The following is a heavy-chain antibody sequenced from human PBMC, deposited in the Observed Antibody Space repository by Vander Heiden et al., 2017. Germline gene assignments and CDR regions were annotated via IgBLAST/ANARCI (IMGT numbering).Heavy chain of an antibody. J-gene: IGHJ4*02. CDR1: GGSIANYY. Sequence: ESGPGLVKPSETLSLICTVSGGSIANYYWSWIRQPPGKGLEWIGYIYYSGSTNYIPSLQSRVTMSVDMSKSQFSLKLSSVTAADTAVYYCARSDAYAEDYWGQGTLVTVSS. CDR2: IYYSGST. V-gene: IGHV4-59*01. CDR3: ARSDAYAEDY. D-gene: IGHD2-2*01.